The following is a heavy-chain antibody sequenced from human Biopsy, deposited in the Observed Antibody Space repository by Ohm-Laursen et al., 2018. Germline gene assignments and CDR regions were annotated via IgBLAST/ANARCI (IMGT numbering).Heavy chain of an antibody. CDR2: RSYSGSTGYSGSA. Sequence: SETLSLTCRVSGDSVSSGSHHWSWIRQSPGIGLEWIGERSYSGSTGYSGSANDNPSLKSRITISADTSRNEFSLRLASVTAADTAVYYCASFVVGGGGVGVWGQGTLVTVSS. CDR3: ASFVVGGGGVGV. J-gene: IGHJ4*02. D-gene: IGHD3-16*01. CDR1: GDSVSSGSHH. V-gene: IGHV4-61*01.